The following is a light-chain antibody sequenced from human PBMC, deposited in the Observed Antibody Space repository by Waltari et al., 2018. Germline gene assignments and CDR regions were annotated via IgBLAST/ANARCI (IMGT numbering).Light chain of an antibody. Sequence: DIQMTQSPSSVSASVGDKVTITCRASQDITRWLAWYQQRPGKAPNLLINTASNLQTGVPSRFSGGGSVTDFTLTISSLQPEDFATYYCQQAHSLPLTFGQGTKVEI. CDR1: QDITRW. J-gene: IGKJ1*01. CDR3: QQAHSLPLT. CDR2: TAS. V-gene: IGKV1-12*01.